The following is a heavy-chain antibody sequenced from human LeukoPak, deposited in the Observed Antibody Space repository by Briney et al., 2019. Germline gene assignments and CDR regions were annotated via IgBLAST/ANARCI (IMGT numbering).Heavy chain of an antibody. CDR1: GGSISSTNYY. V-gene: IGHV4-39*07. D-gene: IGHD3-10*01. CDR2: IYYSGST. J-gene: IGHJ4*02. CDR3: ARARRVWFGELLPGPYDY. Sequence: SETLSLTCTVSGGSISSTNYYWGWIRQTPGKGLEWIGSIYYSGSTYYNPSLKSRVTISVDTSKNQFSMILSSVTAADTAVYYCARARRVWFGELLPGPYDYWGQGTLVTVSS.